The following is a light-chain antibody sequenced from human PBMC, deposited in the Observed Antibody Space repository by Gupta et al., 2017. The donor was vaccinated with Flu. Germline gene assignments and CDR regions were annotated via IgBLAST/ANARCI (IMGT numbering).Light chain of an antibody. Sequence: GAWSLSPGERPTLSCGASRRVPSDYLAWYQQKPGQPPRLLIYDASTRSTGIPDRFSGSGSGTDFTLTISRLEPEDFAVYYCHQFGRSPWTFGQGSKVEVK. V-gene: IGKV3-20*01. CDR3: HQFGRSPWT. CDR2: DAS. CDR1: RRVPSDY. J-gene: IGKJ1*01.